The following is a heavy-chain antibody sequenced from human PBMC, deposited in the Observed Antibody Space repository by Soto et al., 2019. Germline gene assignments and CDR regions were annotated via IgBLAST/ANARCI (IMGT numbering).Heavy chain of an antibody. CDR3: AKPTNDIVGATYYYYYGMDV. V-gene: IGHV3-23*01. D-gene: IGHD1-26*01. J-gene: IGHJ6*02. CDR2: ISGSGGST. Sequence: EVQLLESGGGLVQPGGSLRLSCAASGFTFSSYAMSWVRQAPGKGLEWVSAISGSGGSTYYADSVKGRFTISRDNSXXTXYLXMNSLRAEDTAVYYCAKPTNDIVGATYYYYYGMDVWGQGTTVTVSS. CDR1: GFTFSSYA.